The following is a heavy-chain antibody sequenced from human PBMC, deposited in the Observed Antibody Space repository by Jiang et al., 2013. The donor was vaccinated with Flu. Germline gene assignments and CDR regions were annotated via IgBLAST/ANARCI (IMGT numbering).Heavy chain of an antibody. V-gene: IGHV4-39*01. Sequence: LKPSETLSLTCTVSGGSISSGSYYWGWIRQPPGKGLEWIGSVFYSGSTYYNPSLKSRVTISVDTSKNQFSLSLSSVTAADTAVYYCARHEYSGSYYYFDCWGQGTLVTVSS. J-gene: IGHJ4*02. CDR2: VFYSGST. CDR1: GGSISSGSYY. D-gene: IGHD1-26*01. CDR3: ARHEYSGSYYYFDC.